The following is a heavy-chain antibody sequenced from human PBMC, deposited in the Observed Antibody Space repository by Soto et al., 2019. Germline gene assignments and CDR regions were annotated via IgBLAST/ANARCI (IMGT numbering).Heavy chain of an antibody. CDR1: GYRFTNYW. Sequence: PGESLKISCNGSGYRFTNYWIGWVRQMPWKGLEWMGVIYPGDSDTRYSPSFQGQVTISADKSISTAYLQWSSLKASDTAIYYCASTDIVSTIDDGRDAFDIWGQGTMVTVSS. D-gene: IGHD5-12*01. CDR3: ASTDIVSTIDDGRDAFDI. J-gene: IGHJ3*02. V-gene: IGHV5-51*01. CDR2: IYPGDSDT.